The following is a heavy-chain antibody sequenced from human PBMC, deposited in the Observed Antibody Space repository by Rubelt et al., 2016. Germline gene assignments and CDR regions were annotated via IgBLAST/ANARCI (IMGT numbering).Heavy chain of an antibody. Sequence: QVTLRESGPALVKPTQTLTLTCTFSGFSLSTSGMCVSWIRQPPGKALEWLARIDWDDDKYYSTSLKTRLTISKETSKNQVVLTMTNMDPVDTATYYCARTFTYYDFWSGLDYWGQGTLVTVSS. CDR2: IDWDDDK. J-gene: IGHJ4*02. CDR3: ARTFTYYDFWSGLDY. CDR1: GFSLSTSGMC. V-gene: IGHV2-70*15. D-gene: IGHD3-3*01.